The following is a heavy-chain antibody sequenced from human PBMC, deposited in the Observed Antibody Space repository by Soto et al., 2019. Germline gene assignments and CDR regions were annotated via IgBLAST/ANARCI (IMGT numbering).Heavy chain of an antibody. CDR1: GGTFSSYT. CDR3: ARSTGTTVTERGDAFDI. V-gene: IGHV1-69*02. J-gene: IGHJ3*02. Sequence: QVQLVQSGAEVKKPGSSVKVSCKASGGTFSSYTISWVRQAPGQGREWTGRIIPILGIANYAQKFQGRVTITADKSTSTAYMELSSLRSEDTAVYYFARSTGTTVTERGDAFDIWGQGTMATVSS. CDR2: IIPILGIA. D-gene: IGHD4-17*01.